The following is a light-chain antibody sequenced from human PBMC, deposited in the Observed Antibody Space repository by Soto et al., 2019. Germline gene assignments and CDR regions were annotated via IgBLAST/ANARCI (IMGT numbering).Light chain of an antibody. J-gene: IGKJ4*01. CDR1: QSVSTY. CDR2: DAS. CDR3: QQRSNWPPLT. V-gene: IGKV3-11*01. Sequence: EIVLTQSAATLSLSPGQRATLSCRASQSVSTYLVWYQQKPGQAPRLLIYDASNRATGIPARFSGSGSGTDLTLTISSLEPEAFAVYYCQQRSNWPPLTFGGGTKVEIK.